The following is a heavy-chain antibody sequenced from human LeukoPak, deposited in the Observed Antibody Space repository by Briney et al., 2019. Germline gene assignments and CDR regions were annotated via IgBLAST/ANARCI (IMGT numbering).Heavy chain of an antibody. CDR1: GFTFDDYA. V-gene: IGHV3-9*01. D-gene: IGHD3-3*01. Sequence: GRSLRLSCAASGFTFDDYAMHWVRQTPGKGLEWVSGISWNSGNIGYADSVKGRFTISRDSAKSSLYLQMNSLRAEDTAVFHCAKSSLLEWLSRQSWFDSWGQGTLVTVSS. CDR3: AKSSLLEWLSRQSWFDS. CDR2: ISWNSGNI. J-gene: IGHJ5*01.